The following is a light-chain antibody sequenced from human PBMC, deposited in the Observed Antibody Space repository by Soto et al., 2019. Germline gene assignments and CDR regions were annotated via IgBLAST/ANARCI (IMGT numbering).Light chain of an antibody. CDR2: GPS. CDR3: HQCGRS. V-gene: IGKV3-20*01. CDR1: QSVSSST. J-gene: IGKJ1*01. Sequence: EIVLTQSPGTLSLSPGERATLSCRASQSVSSSTFAWYQQRPGQAPRLLIYGPSSRATGLPVRFSGSGSGTHFTLTISGLEPEALAVYGCHQCGRSFGQRTEVVIK.